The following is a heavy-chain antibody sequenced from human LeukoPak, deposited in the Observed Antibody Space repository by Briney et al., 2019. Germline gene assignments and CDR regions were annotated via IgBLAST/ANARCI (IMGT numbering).Heavy chain of an antibody. J-gene: IGHJ2*01. CDR2: IDDSGST. V-gene: IGHV4-31*03. CDR1: GGSISSGGYY. Sequence: PSETLSLTCTVSGGSISSGGYYWSWVRQHPGKGLEWIGIIDDSGSTYYNPSLKSRVTISIDTSKNQFSLNLSSVTAADTAVYYCARHAFCGGDCYSNWYFHLWGRGTLVTVFS. CDR3: ARHAFCGGDCYSNWYFHL. D-gene: IGHD2-21*02.